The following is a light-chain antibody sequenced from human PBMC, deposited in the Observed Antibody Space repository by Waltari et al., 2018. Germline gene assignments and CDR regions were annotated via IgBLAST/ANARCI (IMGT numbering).Light chain of an antibody. CDR2: NTK. CDR1: SGSVSTDYY. Sequence: QTVVTQEPSLSVSPGGTITLTCDLTSGSVSTDYYPSWYKQNPGQAPRTLIYNTKSRSSGVPDRFSGSILGNKAALTITGAQADDESDYYCVLYMGRCVSVFGGGTKLTVL. V-gene: IGLV8-61*01. CDR3: VLYMGRCVSV. J-gene: IGLJ3*02.